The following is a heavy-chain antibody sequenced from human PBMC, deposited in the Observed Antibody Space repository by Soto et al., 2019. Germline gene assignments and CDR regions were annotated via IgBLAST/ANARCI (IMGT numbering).Heavy chain of an antibody. Sequence: QVQLVQSGAAVQKSGASVKVSCKASGYTFTSYYIHWVRQAPGQGLDWMGIINPRGGRTNYEKKFQGRVAMTSDASTSTVYMELSSLRSEDTAVYYCAKDRGRATAGEYYYYGMDVWGQGTTVTVSS. CDR3: AKDRGRATAGEYYYYGMDV. D-gene: IGHD6-13*01. CDR2: INPRGGRT. V-gene: IGHV1-46*01. J-gene: IGHJ6*02. CDR1: GYTFTSYY.